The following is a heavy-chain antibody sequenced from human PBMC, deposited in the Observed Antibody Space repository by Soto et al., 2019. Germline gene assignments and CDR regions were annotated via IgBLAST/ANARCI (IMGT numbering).Heavy chain of an antibody. J-gene: IGHJ6*02. V-gene: IGHV1-24*01. D-gene: IGHD6-19*01. CDR3: ARVEAVAGLYNYHGLDV. CDR1: GHSLAELG. Sequence: ASVKVSCKVSGHSLAELGMHWVRQAPGKGLEWMGGIDHEFGEAVYAQNFQGRVTITEDTSTSTAYLEMSRLRSEDTAVYYCARVEAVAGLYNYHGLDVWGQGTAVTVSS. CDR2: IDHEFGEA.